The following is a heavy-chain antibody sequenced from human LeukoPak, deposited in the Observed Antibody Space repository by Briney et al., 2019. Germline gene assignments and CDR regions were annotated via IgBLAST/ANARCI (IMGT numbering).Heavy chain of an antibody. Sequence: ASVKVSCKTSEYTFTDYYIHWVRQAPGQGLEWMGWVNPNSGGTDSAQKFQGRITLTRDTSISTAYLELTRLRSDDTAVYYCARDNGGRSPRRVGSSDYWGQGTLVTASS. D-gene: IGHD7-27*01. J-gene: IGHJ4*02. V-gene: IGHV1-2*02. CDR1: EYTFTDYY. CDR3: ARDNGGRSPRRVGSSDY. CDR2: VNPNSGGT.